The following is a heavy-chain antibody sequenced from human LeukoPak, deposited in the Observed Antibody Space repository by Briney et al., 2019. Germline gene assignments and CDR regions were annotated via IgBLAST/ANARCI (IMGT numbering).Heavy chain of an antibody. J-gene: IGHJ6*02. V-gene: IGHV1-3*01. CDR3: ARPIRDCSSISCGMDV. CDR2: INAGTGST. Sequence: ASLKVSCKASGYTFTSYGMHWVRQAPGQRLEWMGWINAGTGSTKFSQKFQGRVTITRDTSASTAYMELSSLRSEDTAVYYCARPIRDCSSISCGMDVWGQGTTVTVSS. CDR1: GYTFTSYG. D-gene: IGHD2-2*01.